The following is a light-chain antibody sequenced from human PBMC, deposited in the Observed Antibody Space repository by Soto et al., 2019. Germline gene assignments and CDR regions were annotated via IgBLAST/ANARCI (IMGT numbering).Light chain of an antibody. CDR1: SSDVGAYNY. CDR3: CSYAGSYTHVV. CDR2: DVS. Sequence: QSVLTQPRSVSGSPGQTVTISCTGTSSDVGAYNYVSWYQQHPGKAPKLMIYDVSKRPSGVPDRFSGSKSGNTASLTISGLQAEDEADYYCCSYAGSYTHVVFGGGTKLTV. V-gene: IGLV2-11*01. J-gene: IGLJ2*01.